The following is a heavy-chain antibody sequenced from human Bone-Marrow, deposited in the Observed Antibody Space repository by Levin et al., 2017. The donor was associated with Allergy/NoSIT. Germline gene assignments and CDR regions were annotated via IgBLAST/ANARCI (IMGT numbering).Heavy chain of an antibody. CDR2: ISSSSSYI. CDR1: GFTFSSYS. D-gene: IGHD6-19*01. V-gene: IGHV3-21*01. J-gene: IGHJ4*02. CDR3: ARGSRVAGTSPDY. Sequence: LSLTCAASGFTFSSYSMNWVRQAPGKGLEWVSSISSSSSYIYYADSVKGRFTISRDNAKNSLYLQMNSLRAEDTAVYYCARGSRVAGTSPDYWGQGTLVTVSS.